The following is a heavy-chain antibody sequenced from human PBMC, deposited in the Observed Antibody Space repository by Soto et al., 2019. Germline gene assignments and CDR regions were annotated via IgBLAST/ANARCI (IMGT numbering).Heavy chain of an antibody. CDR3: ARGDRISIFVVINWLEH. Sequence: GASVWVSWMASGCTFTGFYIHWVRQAPGEGRAWMRWIIPDSGATYYTQKIQGRLTMTSETSTNTAFQELSRLRSDGTAVFFCARGDRISIFVVINWLEHWGQGTLGTVSS. J-gene: IGHJ5*02. CDR1: GCTFTGFY. D-gene: IGHD3-3*01. V-gene: IGHV1-2*02. CDR2: IIPDSGAT.